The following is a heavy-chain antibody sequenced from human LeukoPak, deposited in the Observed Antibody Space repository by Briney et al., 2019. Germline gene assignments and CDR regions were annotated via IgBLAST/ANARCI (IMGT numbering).Heavy chain of an antibody. V-gene: IGHV1-46*01. J-gene: IGHJ6*02. CDR2: INPSGGST. CDR1: GYTFTSYY. Sequence: GASVKVSCKASGYTFTSYYMHWVRQAPGQGLEWMGIINPSGGSTSYAQKFQGRVTMTRDTSTSTVYMELSSLRSEDTAVYYCARDLIGAANVEGYYYYGMDVWGQGTTVTVSS. CDR3: ARDLIGAANVEGYYYYGMDV. D-gene: IGHD2-15*01.